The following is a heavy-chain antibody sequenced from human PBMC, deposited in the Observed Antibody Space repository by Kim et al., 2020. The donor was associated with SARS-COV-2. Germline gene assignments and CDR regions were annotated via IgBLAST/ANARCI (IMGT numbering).Heavy chain of an antibody. CDR2: IKSKTDGGTT. J-gene: IGHJ3*02. V-gene: IGHV3-15*01. D-gene: IGHD3-10*01. Sequence: GGSLRLSCAASGFTFSNDWMSWVRQAPGKGLEWVGRIKSKTDGGTTDYAAPVKGRFTISRDDSKNTLYLQMNSLKTEDTAVYYCTTISSFYYGSGTDAFDIWGQGTMVTVSS. CDR1: GFTFSNDW. CDR3: TTISSFYYGSGTDAFDI.